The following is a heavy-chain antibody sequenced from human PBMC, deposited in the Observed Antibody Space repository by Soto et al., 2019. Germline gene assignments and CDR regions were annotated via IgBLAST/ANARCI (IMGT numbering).Heavy chain of an antibody. Sequence: GGSLSLSCAASGFTFSSYAMSWVRQAPGKGLEWVSAISGSGGSTYYADSVKGRFTISRDNSKNTLYLQMNSLRAEDTAVYYCAKGGSSSWQGYYYYGMDVWGQGTTVTVSS. CDR3: AKGGSSSWQGYYYYGMDV. CDR1: GFTFSSYA. CDR2: ISGSGGST. D-gene: IGHD6-13*01. J-gene: IGHJ6*02. V-gene: IGHV3-23*01.